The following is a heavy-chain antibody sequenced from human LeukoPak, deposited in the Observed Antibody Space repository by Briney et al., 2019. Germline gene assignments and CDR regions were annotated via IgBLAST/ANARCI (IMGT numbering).Heavy chain of an antibody. CDR2: IYHSGST. J-gene: IGHJ4*02. Sequence: PSQTLSLTCAVSGGSISSGGYSWSWIRQPQGKGLEWIGYIYHSGSTYYNPSLKSRVTISVDRSKSQFSLKLSSVTAADTAVYYCARSYGDYEVAYYFDYWGQGTLVTVSS. CDR3: ARSYGDYEVAYYFDY. V-gene: IGHV4-30-2*01. D-gene: IGHD4-17*01. CDR1: GGSISSGGYS.